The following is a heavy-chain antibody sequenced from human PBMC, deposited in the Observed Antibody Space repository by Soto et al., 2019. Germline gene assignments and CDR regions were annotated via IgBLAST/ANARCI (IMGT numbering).Heavy chain of an antibody. CDR1: GFTFSSYA. CDR3: ATLLRGGYCTNGVCYTGDAFDI. J-gene: IGHJ3*02. CDR2: ISGSGGST. Sequence: GGSLRLSCAASGFTFSSYAMSWVRQAPGKGLEWVSAISGSGGSTYYADSVKGRFTISRDNSKNTLYLQMNSLRAEDTAVYYCATLLRGGYCTNGVCYTGDAFDIWGQGTMVTVSS. D-gene: IGHD2-8*01. V-gene: IGHV3-23*01.